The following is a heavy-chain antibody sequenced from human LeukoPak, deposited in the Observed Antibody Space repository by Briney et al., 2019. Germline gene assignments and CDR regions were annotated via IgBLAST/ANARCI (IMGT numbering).Heavy chain of an antibody. CDR3: ARGTYGDYEFDY. CDR1: GYSFTSYW. Sequence: TRGESLKISCKGSGYSFTSYWIGWVRQMPGKGLEWMGVIYPGDSDTRYSPSFQGQVTISAAKSISTAHLQWSSLKASDTAMYYCARGTYGDYEFDYWGQGTLVAVSS. J-gene: IGHJ4*02. D-gene: IGHD4-17*01. V-gene: IGHV5-51*01. CDR2: IYPGDSDT.